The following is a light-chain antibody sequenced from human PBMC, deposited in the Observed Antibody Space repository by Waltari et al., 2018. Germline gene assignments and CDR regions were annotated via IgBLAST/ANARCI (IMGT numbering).Light chain of an antibody. J-gene: IGKJ4*01. Sequence: DIVMTQSPESLAVSLGERANINCKSSESVLYSSNNKNHLAWYQQKPGQPPKLLIYSASTRKSGVPDRFSGSGSETDFTLTVSSLQAEDVAVYYCQQYYNTPLTFGGGTKVEIK. CDR2: SAS. CDR3: QQYYNTPLT. V-gene: IGKV4-1*01. CDR1: ESVLYSSNNKNH.